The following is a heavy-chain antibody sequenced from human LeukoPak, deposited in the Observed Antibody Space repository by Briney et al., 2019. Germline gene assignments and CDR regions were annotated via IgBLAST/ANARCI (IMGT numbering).Heavy chain of an antibody. Sequence: ASVKVSCKASGGTFSSYAISWVRQAPGQGLEWMGWISAYNGNTNYAQKLQGRVTMTTDTSTSTAYMELRSLRSDDTAVYYCARDTNHYYDSSGYYPDFDYWGQGTLVTVSS. V-gene: IGHV1-18*01. CDR2: ISAYNGNT. CDR1: GGTFSSYA. CDR3: ARDTNHYYDSSGYYPDFDY. J-gene: IGHJ4*02. D-gene: IGHD3-22*01.